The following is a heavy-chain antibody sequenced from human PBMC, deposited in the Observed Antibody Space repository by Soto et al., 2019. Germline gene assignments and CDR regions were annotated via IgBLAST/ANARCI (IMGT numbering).Heavy chain of an antibody. V-gene: IGHV1-18*01. CDR3: ARDRETSDWYRSNY. D-gene: IGHD2-21*02. J-gene: IGHJ4*02. Sequence: QVQLVQSGGEVKQPGASVKVSCKTSGYTFSNYGISWVRQAPGQGLEWVGWISGYNGNTKHAQNVQGRVTLTTDTSTSTAYMELRSLTSDDTAVYYCARDRETSDWYRSNYWGQGTLVSVSS. CDR1: GYTFSNYG. CDR2: ISGYNGNT.